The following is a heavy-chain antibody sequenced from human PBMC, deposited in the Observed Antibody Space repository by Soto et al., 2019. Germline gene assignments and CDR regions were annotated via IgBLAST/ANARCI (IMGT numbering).Heavy chain of an antibody. Sequence: SETLSLTCPVSGASISSYYWGWIRQPPEKGLEWIGDIYHSGSTNNNPSLRSRLIMSVDTSKNQFSLNLNSVTAADTAVYYCARSFGWYATDQWGQGTLVTVS. J-gene: IGHJ4*02. CDR1: GASISSYY. CDR3: ARSFGWYATDQ. V-gene: IGHV4-59*12. D-gene: IGHD6-19*01. CDR2: IYHSGST.